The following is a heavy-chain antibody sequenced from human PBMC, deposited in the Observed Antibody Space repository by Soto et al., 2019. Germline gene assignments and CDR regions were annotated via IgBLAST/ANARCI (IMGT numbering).Heavy chain of an antibody. J-gene: IGHJ4*02. CDR3: ARDHTYGSGSYYLEAPLY. CDR1: GFTFSSYA. D-gene: IGHD3-10*01. CDR2: ISYDGSNK. Sequence: GGSLRLSCAASGFTFSSYAMHWVRQAPGKGLEWVAVISYDGSNKYYADSVKGRFTISRDNSKNTLYLQMNSLRAEDTAVYYCARDHTYGSGSYYLEAPLYWGQGTLVTVSS. V-gene: IGHV3-30-3*01.